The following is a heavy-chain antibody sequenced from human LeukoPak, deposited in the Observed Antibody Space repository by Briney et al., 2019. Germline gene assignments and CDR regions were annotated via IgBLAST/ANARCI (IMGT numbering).Heavy chain of an antibody. V-gene: IGHV1-8*01. CDR2: MNPNSGNT. J-gene: IGHJ4*02. CDR1: GYTFTRYD. D-gene: IGHD3-10*01. Sequence: ASVEVSCKASGYTFTRYDINWVRQATGQGLEWMGWMNPNSGNTGYAQKFQGRVTMTRNTSISTAYMELSSLRSEDTAVYYCARGHKVRGVMIGYWGQGTLVPVSS. CDR3: ARGHKVRGVMIGY.